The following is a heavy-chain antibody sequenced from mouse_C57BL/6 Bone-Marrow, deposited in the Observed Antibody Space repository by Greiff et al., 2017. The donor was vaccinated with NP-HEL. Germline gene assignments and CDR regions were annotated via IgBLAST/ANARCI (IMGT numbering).Heavy chain of an antibody. CDR3: AREGWDPWFAY. CDR1: GYAFSSYW. J-gene: IGHJ3*01. D-gene: IGHD3-3*01. V-gene: IGHV1-80*01. CDR2: IYPGDGDT. Sequence: VQRVESGAELVKPGASVKISCKASGYAFSSYWMNWVKQRPGKGLEWIGQIYPGDGDTNYNGKFKGKATLTADKSSSTAYMQLSSLTSEDSAVYFCAREGWDPWFAYWGQGTLVTVSA.